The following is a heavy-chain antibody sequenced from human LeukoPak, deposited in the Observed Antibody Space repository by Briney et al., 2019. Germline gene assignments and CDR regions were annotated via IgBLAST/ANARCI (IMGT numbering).Heavy chain of an antibody. J-gene: IGHJ4*02. Sequence: GESLKISCKGSGYSFTNYWIGWVRQMPGKGLEWMGIISPDGSDTRYSPSFQGQVTISADKSITTAYLQWSSLKASDAAMYYCARLTSSWSFDYWGQGTLVTVSS. D-gene: IGHD6-13*01. CDR1: GYSFTNYW. V-gene: IGHV5-51*01. CDR2: ISPDGSDT. CDR3: ARLTSSWSFDY.